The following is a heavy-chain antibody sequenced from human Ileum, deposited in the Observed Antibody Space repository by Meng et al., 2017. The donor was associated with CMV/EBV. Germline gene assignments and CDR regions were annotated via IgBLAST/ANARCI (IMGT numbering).Heavy chain of an antibody. D-gene: IGHD3-3*01. CDR2: ISRSSSYI. Sequence: GESLKISCAASGFTFSSYSMNWVRQAPGKGLEWVSSISRSSSYIYYADSVKGRFTISRDNAKNSLYLQMNSLRAEDTAVYYCASQPAMPYYDFWSGYLGRYGMDVWGQGTTVTVSS. V-gene: IGHV3-21*01. J-gene: IGHJ6*02. CDR1: GFTFSSYS. CDR3: ASQPAMPYYDFWSGYLGRYGMDV.